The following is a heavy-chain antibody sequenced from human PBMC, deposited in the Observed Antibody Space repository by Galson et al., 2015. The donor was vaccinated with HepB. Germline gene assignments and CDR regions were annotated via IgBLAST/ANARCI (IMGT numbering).Heavy chain of an antibody. CDR2: IYYSGST. Sequence: ETLSLTCTVSGGSISSSSYYWGWIRQPPGKGLEWIGSIYYSGSTYYNPSLKSRVTISVDTSKNQFSLKLSSVTAADTAVYYCASTSPPDQDVRYFDWLLRGAEYFQHWGQGTLVTVSS. J-gene: IGHJ1*01. D-gene: IGHD3-9*01. V-gene: IGHV4-39*07. CDR1: GGSISSSSYY. CDR3: ASTSPPDQDVRYFDWLLRGAEYFQH.